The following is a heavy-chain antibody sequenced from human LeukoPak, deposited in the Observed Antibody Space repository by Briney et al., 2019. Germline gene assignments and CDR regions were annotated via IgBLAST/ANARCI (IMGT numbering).Heavy chain of an antibody. D-gene: IGHD6-19*01. CDR2: ISSSSSYI. J-gene: IGHJ4*02. V-gene: IGHV3-21*01. CDR3: ARFVYIAVAGTDY. CDR1: GFTFSSYS. Sequence: GALILSCAASGFTFSSYSMNWVRQAPGKGLEWVSSISSSSSYIYYADSVKGRFTISRDNSKNTLYLQMNSLKAEDTAVYYCARFVYIAVAGTDYWGQGTLVTVSS.